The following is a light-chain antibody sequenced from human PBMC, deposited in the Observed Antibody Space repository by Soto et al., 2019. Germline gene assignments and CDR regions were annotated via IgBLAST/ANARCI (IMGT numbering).Light chain of an antibody. CDR3: QQSWT. V-gene: IGKV1-5*01. CDR2: DAS. Sequence: DSQMTPSLSTLLAYEGDRVTITCRASQSISSWLAWYQQKPGKAPKLLIYDASSLESGVPSRFSGSGSGTEFTLSFRAQQPNDFATQDCQQSWTFGQGTRV. CDR1: QSISSW. J-gene: IGKJ1*01.